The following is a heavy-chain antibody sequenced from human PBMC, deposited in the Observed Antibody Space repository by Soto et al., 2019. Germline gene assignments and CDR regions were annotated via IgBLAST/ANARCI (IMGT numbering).Heavy chain of an antibody. V-gene: IGHV3-30*03. D-gene: IGHD5-18*01. CDR2: ISYDGSNK. J-gene: IGHJ6*02. Sequence: GGSLRLSCAASGFTFSSYGMHWVRQAPGKGLEWVAVISYDGSNKYYADSVKGRFTISRDDSKNTAYLQMNSLKTEDTAVYYCTSDTARVYYGMDVWGQGTTVTVSS. CDR1: GFTFSSYG. CDR3: TSDTARVYYGMDV.